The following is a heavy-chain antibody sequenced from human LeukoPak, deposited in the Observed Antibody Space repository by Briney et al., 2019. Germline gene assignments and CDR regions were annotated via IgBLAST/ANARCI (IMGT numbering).Heavy chain of an antibody. CDR3: AKGGSPSHNWFNS. CDR2: IRNDGSYE. J-gene: IGHJ5*01. D-gene: IGHD2-15*01. CDR1: GFTFSTYG. V-gene: IGHV3-30*02. Sequence: GGSLRLSCAASGFTFSTYGTHWVRQAPGKGLEWVAFIRNDGSYEYYPDSVKGRFTISRDNSRNALFLQMHSLRAEDTAVYYCAKGGSPSHNWFNSWGQGTLVTVSS.